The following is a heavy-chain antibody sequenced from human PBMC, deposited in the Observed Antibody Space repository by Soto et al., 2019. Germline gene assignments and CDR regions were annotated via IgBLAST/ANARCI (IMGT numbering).Heavy chain of an antibody. CDR1: GYSFTSLD. J-gene: IGHJ4*02. CDR3: ARSVTAGVDY. D-gene: IGHD1-26*01. CDR2: MQPSSGRT. Sequence: QVQLVQSGAEVREPGASVNVSCKAPGYSFTSLDINWVRQTTGQGLEWMGWMQPSSGRTGYAQKFQGRVTMTRDTYINTAYMELSSLTSDDTAFYYCARSVTAGVDYWGQATLVPVSS. V-gene: IGHV1-8*01.